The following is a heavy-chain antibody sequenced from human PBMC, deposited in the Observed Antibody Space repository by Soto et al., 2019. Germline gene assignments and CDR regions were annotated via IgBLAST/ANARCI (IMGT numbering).Heavy chain of an antibody. Sequence: SETLSLTCTVSGGSISSGGYYWSWIRQHPGKGLEWIGYIYYSGSTYYNPSLKSRVTISVDTSKTQFSLKLSSVTAADTAVYYCARDRVHCGGDCYPAGPRQYYFDYWGQGTLVTVSS. CDR1: GGSISSGGYY. J-gene: IGHJ4*02. CDR2: IYYSGST. V-gene: IGHV4-31*03. D-gene: IGHD2-21*02. CDR3: ARDRVHCGGDCYPAGPRQYYFDY.